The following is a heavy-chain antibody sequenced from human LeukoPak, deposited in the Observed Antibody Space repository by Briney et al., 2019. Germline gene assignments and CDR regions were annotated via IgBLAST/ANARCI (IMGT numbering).Heavy chain of an antibody. J-gene: IGHJ4*02. CDR1: GFTFSIHA. V-gene: IGHV3-23*01. CDR3: AKGAATMGDC. CDR2: ISSSGGST. Sequence: PGGSLRLSCAASGFTFSIHAMSWVRQAPGKGLEWVSGISSSGGSTYYADSVKGRFTISRDNSKNTLYLQMNSLRGEDTAVYYCAKGAATMGDCWGQGILVTVS. D-gene: IGHD5-12*01.